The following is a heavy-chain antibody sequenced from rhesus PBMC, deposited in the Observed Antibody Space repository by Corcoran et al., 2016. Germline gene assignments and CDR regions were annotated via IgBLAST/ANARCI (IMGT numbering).Heavy chain of an antibody. CDR1: GGSISDSYY. V-gene: IGHV4S7*01. D-gene: IGHD6-13*01. CDR2: SYGSSGRN. J-gene: IGHJ4*01. CDR3: ARGIAADFDY. Sequence: QVQLQESGPGLVKPSETLSLPCAVSGGSISDSYYWNWIRQPPGKGLEWIGNSYGSSGRNYYNPSLKSRVTISKDTSKNQFSLKLSSVTAADTAVYYWARGIAADFDYWGQGVLVTVSS.